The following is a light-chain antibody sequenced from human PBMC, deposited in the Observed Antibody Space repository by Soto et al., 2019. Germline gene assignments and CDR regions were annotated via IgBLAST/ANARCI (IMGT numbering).Light chain of an antibody. J-gene: IGLJ2*01. CDR3: ATWDSSLSAVV. V-gene: IGLV1-51*01. CDR2: DNN. CDR1: SSNMGNNY. Sequence: QSVLTQPPSVSAAPGQKVTISCAGSSSNMGNNYVSWYQQVPGTAPKVLIYDNNKRPSGIPDRFSGSKSGTSATLGITGLQTGDEADYYCATWDSSLSAVVFGGGTKLTVL.